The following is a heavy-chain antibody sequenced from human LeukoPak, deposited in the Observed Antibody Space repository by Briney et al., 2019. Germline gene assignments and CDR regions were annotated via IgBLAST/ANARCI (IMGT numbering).Heavy chain of an antibody. J-gene: IGHJ6*03. V-gene: IGHV4-4*09. CDR1: GGSISSYY. CDR2: IYTSGST. D-gene: IGHD3-22*01. Sequence: SETLSLTCTVSGGSISSYYWSWIRQPPGKGLEWIGYIYTSGSTNYNPSLKSRVTISVDTSKNQFSLKLSSVTAADTAVYYCARRRGVTMIVGNYYYMDVWGKWTTVTVSS. CDR3: ARRRGVTMIVGNYYYMDV.